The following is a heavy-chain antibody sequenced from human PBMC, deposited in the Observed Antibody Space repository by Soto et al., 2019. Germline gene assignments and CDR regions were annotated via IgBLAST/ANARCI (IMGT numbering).Heavy chain of an antibody. J-gene: IGHJ6*02. CDR1: GYSFTSYW. D-gene: IGHD1-20*01. Sequence: PGESLKISCKGSGYSFTSYWTGWVRQMPGKGLEWMGIIYPGDSDTRYSPSFQGQVTISADKSISTAYLQWSSLKASDTAMYYCARLVTGTPGTGHYYYGMDVWGQGTTVTVSS. CDR3: ARLVTGTPGTGHYYYGMDV. V-gene: IGHV5-51*01. CDR2: IYPGDSDT.